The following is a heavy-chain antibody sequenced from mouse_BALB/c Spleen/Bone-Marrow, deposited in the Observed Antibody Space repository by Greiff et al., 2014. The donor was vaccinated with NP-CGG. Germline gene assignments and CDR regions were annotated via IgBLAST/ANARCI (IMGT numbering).Heavy chain of an antibody. Sequence: VKLMESGAELMKPGASVKISCKATGYTFSNYWIDWVKQRPGHGLEWIGEILPGSGTANYNEKFKGKATFTADTSSNTAYMQLSSLTSEDSALYYCARASVVPYYFDFWGRGTTLTVSS. J-gene: IGHJ2*01. CDR3: ARASVVPYYFDF. V-gene: IGHV1-9*01. CDR1: GYTFSNYW. D-gene: IGHD1-1*01. CDR2: ILPGSGTA.